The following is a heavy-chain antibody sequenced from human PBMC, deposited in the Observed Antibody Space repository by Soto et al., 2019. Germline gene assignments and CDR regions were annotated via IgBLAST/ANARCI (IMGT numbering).Heavy chain of an antibody. CDR2: ISGSATAK. CDR3: ARVGSTAAAGTCDY. J-gene: IGHJ4*02. CDR1: GFAFSDYY. Sequence: GGSLRLSCAASGFAFSDYYMSWIRQAPGRGLEWVSYISGSATAKHYADSVKGRFTISRDNAKNSLYLQLNSLRAEDTALYYCARVGSTAAAGTCDYWGQGTLVTVSS. D-gene: IGHD6-13*01. V-gene: IGHV3-11*01.